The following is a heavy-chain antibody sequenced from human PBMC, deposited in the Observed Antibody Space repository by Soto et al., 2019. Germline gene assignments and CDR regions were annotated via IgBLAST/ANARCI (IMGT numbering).Heavy chain of an antibody. CDR1: GGTFSTSA. D-gene: IGHD3-3*02. J-gene: IGHJ6*02. V-gene: IGHV1-69*05. Sequence: QVQLMQSGAEVKKPGSSLKVSCKASGGTFSTSAISWVRQAPGEGLEWVGGIMPVFATPDYAQKFQGRVTXSXDXXTTTAYLELTSLTTDDTAVYYCARDKDRQQLGGNYYYILDVWGQGTAITVSS. CDR3: ARDKDRQQLGGNYYYILDV. CDR2: IMPVFATP.